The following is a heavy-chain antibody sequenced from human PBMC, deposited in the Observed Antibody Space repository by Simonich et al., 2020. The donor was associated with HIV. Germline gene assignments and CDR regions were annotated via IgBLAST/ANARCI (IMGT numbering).Heavy chain of an antibody. V-gene: IGHV1-46*02. Sequence: QVQLVQSGAEVKKPGASVKVSCKASGYTFNSYYMHWVRQAPGQGLDWMGIINPSGGSTSYDQQFQGSVTMTRDTSTSTVYMELSSLRSEDTAVYYCAVAVAGALGYWGQGTLVTVSS. CDR1: GYTFNSYY. J-gene: IGHJ4*02. CDR2: INPSGGST. D-gene: IGHD6-19*01. CDR3: AVAVAGALGY.